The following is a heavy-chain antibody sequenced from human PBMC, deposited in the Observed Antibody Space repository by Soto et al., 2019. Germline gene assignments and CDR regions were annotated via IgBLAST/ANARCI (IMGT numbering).Heavy chain of an antibody. V-gene: IGHV2-5*02. CDR3: VVQSGGWLLPFDW. J-gene: IGHJ4*02. CDR2: VYWGDDQ. CDR1: GFSLSSAGVG. Sequence: QITLKESGPTLVKPTQTLTLTCTFSGFSLSSAGVGVGRVRQPPGKALEWLALVYWGDDQRYSPSLKSRLSITRDTSKNQVVLTMTNMDPMDTATYYCVVQSGGWLLPFDWWGQGTLVTVSS. D-gene: IGHD2-15*01.